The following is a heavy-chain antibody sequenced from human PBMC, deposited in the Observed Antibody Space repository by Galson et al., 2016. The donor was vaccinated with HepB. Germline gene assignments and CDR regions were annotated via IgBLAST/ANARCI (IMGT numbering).Heavy chain of an antibody. D-gene: IGHD5-24*01. J-gene: IGHJ4*02. CDR2: ISYDGKRE. CDR1: GFTFSTYG. CDR3: AKGRWDFDS. V-gene: IGHV3-30*18. Sequence: SLRLSCAASGFTFSTYGMHWVRQAPGKGLEWGALISYDGKRESYADSVRGRVTISRDNSKNTLYLQMHSLRGEDTAVYYCAKGRWDFDSWCQGTLVTVSS.